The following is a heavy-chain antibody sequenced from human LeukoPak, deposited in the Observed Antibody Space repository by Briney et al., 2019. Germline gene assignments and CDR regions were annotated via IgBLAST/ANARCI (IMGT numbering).Heavy chain of an antibody. D-gene: IGHD5-24*01. J-gene: IGHJ4*02. CDR2: ISYDGSNK. V-gene: IGHV3-30*01. Sequence: GRSLRLSCAASGFTFSSYAMHWVRQAPGKGLERVAVISYDGSNKYYADSVKGRFTISRDNSKNTLYLQMNSLRAEDTAVYYCARVNGYNFGYFDYWGQGTLVTVSS. CDR1: GFTFSSYA. CDR3: ARVNGYNFGYFDY.